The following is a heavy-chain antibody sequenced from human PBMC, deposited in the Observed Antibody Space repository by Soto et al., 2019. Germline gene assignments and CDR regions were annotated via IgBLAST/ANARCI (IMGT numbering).Heavy chain of an antibody. V-gene: IGHV3-15*01. J-gene: IGHJ4*02. CDR2: IKPNADGGTG. CDR1: GFTFNHAW. CDR3: VQDLKTGTERGKFDY. D-gene: IGHD1-1*01. Sequence: EVQLVESGGGLVKPGGSLRLSCVASGFTFNHAWMSWVRQAPGKGLEWVGRIKPNADGGTGDYGAPVKGRFTISRDDSENTLVLEKDKPKTEGTAGYYCVQDLKTGTERGKFDYWGQGTLVTVSS.